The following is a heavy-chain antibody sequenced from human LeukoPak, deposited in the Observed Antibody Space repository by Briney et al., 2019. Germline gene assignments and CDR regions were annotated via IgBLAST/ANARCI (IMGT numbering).Heavy chain of an antibody. V-gene: IGHV3-7*01. Sequence: GGSLRLSCAASGSTFSRYWMSWARQAPGEGLEWVANIKQDGSEKYYVDSVKGRFTISRDNAKNSLYLQMNSLRAEDTAVYYCGRDVSRGAGGAFDIWGQGTMVTVSS. CDR1: GSTFSRYW. D-gene: IGHD2-8*02. CDR2: IKQDGSEK. CDR3: GRDVSRGAGGAFDI. J-gene: IGHJ3*02.